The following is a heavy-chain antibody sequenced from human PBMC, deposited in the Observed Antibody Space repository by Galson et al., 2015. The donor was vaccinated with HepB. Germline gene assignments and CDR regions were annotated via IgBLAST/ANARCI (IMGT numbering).Heavy chain of an antibody. CDR2: FDPEDGET. CDR1: GYTLTELS. CDR3: ATSRNFWSGYYTGLSWFDP. D-gene: IGHD3-3*01. V-gene: IGHV1-24*01. Sequence: SVKVSCKVSGYTLTELSMHWVRQAPGKGLEWMGGFDPEDGETIYAQKFQGRVTMTEDTSTDTAYMELSSLRSEDTAVYYCATSRNFWSGYYTGLSWFDPWGQGTLVTVSS. J-gene: IGHJ5*02.